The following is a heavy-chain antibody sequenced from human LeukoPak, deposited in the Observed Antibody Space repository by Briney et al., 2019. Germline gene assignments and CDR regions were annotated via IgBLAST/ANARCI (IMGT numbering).Heavy chain of an antibody. J-gene: IGHJ3*02. D-gene: IGHD3-22*01. CDR2: ISWNNGSI. V-gene: IGHV3-9*01. CDR1: GFTFDDYA. CDR3: AKDMSAPYYYDSSGYSDAFDI. Sequence: GGSLRLSCSASGFTFDDYAMHWVRQAPGKGLEWVSGISWNNGSIGYADSVKGRFTISRDNAKNSLYLQMNSLRAEDTALYYCAKDMSAPYYYDSSGYSDAFDIWGQGTMVTVSS.